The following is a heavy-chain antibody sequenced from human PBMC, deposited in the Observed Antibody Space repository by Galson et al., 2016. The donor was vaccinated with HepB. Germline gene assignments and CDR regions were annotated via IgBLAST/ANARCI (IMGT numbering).Heavy chain of an antibody. D-gene: IGHD6-19*01. V-gene: IGHV1-8*01. CDR3: ARISGYSSGWYHYFGY. Sequence: SVKVSCKASGYTFTSYDINWVRQAPGQGLEWIGWMNPNSGNIGYAHKFQGRVTRTRNTSISTDYMELSSLRSETTAVYYCARISGYSSGWYHYFGYWGQGTLVTVSS. CDR1: GYTFTSYD. CDR2: MNPNSGNI. J-gene: IGHJ4*02.